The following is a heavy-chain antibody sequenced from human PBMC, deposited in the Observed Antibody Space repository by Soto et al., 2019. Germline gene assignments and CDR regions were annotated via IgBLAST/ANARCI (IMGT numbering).Heavy chain of an antibody. D-gene: IGHD3-9*01. J-gene: IGHJ5*02. Sequence: TSEILSLTCTVSGGSISSSSYYWGWIRQPPGKGLEWIGSIYYSGSTYYNPSLKSRVTISVDTSKNQFSLKLSSVTAADTAVYYCARALRYFDWLSRTNWFDPWGQGTLVTVSS. CDR2: IYYSGST. CDR3: ARALRYFDWLSRTNWFDP. CDR1: GGSISSSSYY. V-gene: IGHV4-39*01.